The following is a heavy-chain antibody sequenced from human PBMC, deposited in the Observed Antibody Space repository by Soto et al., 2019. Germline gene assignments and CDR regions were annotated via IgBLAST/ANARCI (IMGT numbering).Heavy chain of an antibody. J-gene: IGHJ4*02. D-gene: IGHD2-15*01. CDR3: ARDLSVVFDY. CDR1: GVTFNEYA. CDR2: ITDSGAAS. Sequence: GGSLRRSCAASGVTFNEYAMSWVRQAPGKGLEWVSAITDSGAASHYADSVKGRFTVSRDNSKNTLYLQMNSLRADDTAVYYCARDLSVVFDYWGQGTLVTVSS. V-gene: IGHV3-23*01.